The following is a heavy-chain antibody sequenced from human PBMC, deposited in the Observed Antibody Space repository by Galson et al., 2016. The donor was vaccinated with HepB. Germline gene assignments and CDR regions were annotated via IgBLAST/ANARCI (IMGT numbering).Heavy chain of an antibody. CDR1: GFTFSIYG. V-gene: IGHV3-48*02. J-gene: IGHJ4*02. D-gene: IGHD6-19*01. Sequence: SLRLSCAASGFTFSIYGMHWIRQAPGKGLKWLSHISGGSSTIYYADSVKGRFTVSRDNAKNSLYLQMNSLRDDDTAVYYCAKPFLSSGLYYFDYWGQGILVTVSS. CDR2: ISGGSSTI. CDR3: AKPFLSSGLYYFDY.